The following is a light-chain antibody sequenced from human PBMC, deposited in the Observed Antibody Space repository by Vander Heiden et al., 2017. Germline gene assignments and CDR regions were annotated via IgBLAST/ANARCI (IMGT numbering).Light chain of an antibody. CDR3: AAWEDGLNGR. Sequence: QSVLTQPPSASGTPGQRVTISCSGCSTNIGSKAVPSYEPPPGTDPKLLIYNNKERPSGGPGRFSGCKSGTSASLVISGLQSVDEADYYCAAWEDGLNGRFGGGIKLTVL. CDR2: NNK. CDR1: STNIGSKA. J-gene: IGLJ3*02. V-gene: IGLV1-44*01.